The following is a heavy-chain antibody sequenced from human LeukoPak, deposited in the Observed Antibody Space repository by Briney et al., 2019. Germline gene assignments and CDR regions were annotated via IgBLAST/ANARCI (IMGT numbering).Heavy chain of an antibody. CDR1: GYTFTSYA. J-gene: IGHJ5*02. Sequence: ASVKVSCKASGYTFTSYAMHWVRQAPGQRLEWMGWINAGNGNTKYSQKFQGRVTITRDTSASTAYMELSSLRSEDTAVYYCARVRYYDSNGYSVGIGWFGPSGQGTLVTVSS. CDR3: ARVRYYDSNGYSVGIGWFGP. CDR2: INAGNGNT. D-gene: IGHD3-22*01. V-gene: IGHV1-3*01.